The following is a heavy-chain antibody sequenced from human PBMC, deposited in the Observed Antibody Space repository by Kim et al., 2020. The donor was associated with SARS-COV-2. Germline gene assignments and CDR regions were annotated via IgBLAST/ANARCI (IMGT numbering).Heavy chain of an antibody. D-gene: IGHD6-19*01. V-gene: IGHV4-34*01. J-gene: IGHJ4*02. CDR3: ARDLRYSSGWSNY. CDR2: INHSGST. Sequence: SETLSLTCAVYGGSFSGYYWSWIRQPPGKGLEWIGEINHSGSTNYNPSLKSRVTISVDTSKNQFSLKLSSVTAADTAVYYCARDLRYSSGWSNYWGQGTLVTVSS. CDR1: GGSFSGYY.